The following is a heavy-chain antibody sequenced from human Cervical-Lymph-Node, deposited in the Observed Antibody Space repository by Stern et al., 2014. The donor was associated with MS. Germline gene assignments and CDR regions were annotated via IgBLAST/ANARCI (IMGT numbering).Heavy chain of an antibody. J-gene: IGHJ3*02. D-gene: IGHD6-6*01. CDR3: ARPRTGGSSPPDGFDI. CDR1: GGSISSTSYF. V-gene: IGHV4-39*01. Sequence: QVQLQESGPGLVKPSETLSLTCTVSGGSISSTSYFWGWIRQPPGKGLEWIGGISSSGTTYDTPSLRSRVTIPVDTSKNQVSLKVTSMTAADTAVYYCARPRTGGSSPPDGFDIWGQGTMVTVSS. CDR2: ISSSGTT.